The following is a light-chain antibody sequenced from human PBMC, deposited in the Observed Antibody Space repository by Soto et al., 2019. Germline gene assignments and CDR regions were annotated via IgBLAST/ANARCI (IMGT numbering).Light chain of an antibody. Sequence: EIVLMQSPGTLSLSPGERATLSCRASQSVSSSYLAWYQQKPGQAPRLLIYGASIRATGIPDRFSGSGSGTDFTLTISRLEPEDFAVYYCQQYGTSHRTFGQGTKVDIK. CDR2: GAS. CDR3: QQYGTSHRT. V-gene: IGKV3-20*01. J-gene: IGKJ1*01. CDR1: QSVSSSY.